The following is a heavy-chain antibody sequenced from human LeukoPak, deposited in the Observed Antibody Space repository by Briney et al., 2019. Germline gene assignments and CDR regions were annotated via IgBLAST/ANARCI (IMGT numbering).Heavy chain of an antibody. D-gene: IGHD3-22*01. Sequence: GGSLRLSCAASGFTFSSYWMSWVRQAPGKGLEWVANIKKDGSEKYYVDSVKGRFTISRDNAKNSLYLQMNSLRAEDTAVYYCXXXLXRIVVVPHYFDYWGQGTLVTVSS. CDR1: GFTFSSYW. J-gene: IGHJ4*02. CDR3: XXXLXRIVVVPHYFDY. CDR2: IKKDGSEK. V-gene: IGHV3-7*01.